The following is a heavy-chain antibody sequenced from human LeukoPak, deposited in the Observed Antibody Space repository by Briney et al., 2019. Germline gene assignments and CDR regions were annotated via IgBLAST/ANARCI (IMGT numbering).Heavy chain of an antibody. V-gene: IGHV4-59*01. Sequence: SETLSLTCTVSGGSISTYYWNWIRQPPGKGLEWIGYIYHSGSTNYNPSHQSRVTISVDTSKNQFSLNLNSVTAADTAVYYCARGGAARLHFQNWGQGTLVTVSS. J-gene: IGHJ1*01. CDR1: GGSISTYY. CDR3: ARGGAARLHFQN. D-gene: IGHD6-6*01. CDR2: IYHSGST.